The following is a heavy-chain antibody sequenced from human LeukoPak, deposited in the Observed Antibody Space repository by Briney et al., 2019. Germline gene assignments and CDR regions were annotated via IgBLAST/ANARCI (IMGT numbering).Heavy chain of an antibody. D-gene: IGHD1-26*01. J-gene: IGHJ4*02. CDR2: INWNGGST. V-gene: IGHV3-20*04. Sequence: GGSLRLSCAASGFPFDDYGMSWVRQAPGKGLEWVSGINWNGGSTGYADSVKGRFTISRDNAKNSLYLQMNSLRAEDTALYYCARLGYSGSYLGVGYWGQGTLVTVSS. CDR1: GFPFDDYG. CDR3: ARLGYSGSYLGVGY.